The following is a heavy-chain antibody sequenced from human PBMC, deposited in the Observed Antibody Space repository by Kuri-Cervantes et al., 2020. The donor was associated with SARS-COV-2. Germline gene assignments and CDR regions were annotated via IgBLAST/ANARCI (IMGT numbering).Heavy chain of an antibody. Sequence: SETLSLTCAVYGGSFSGYYWSWIRQPPGKGLEWIGEINHSGSTNYNPSLKSRVTISVDTSKNQFSLKQSSVTAADTAVYYCARGRPPIYLGYCSSTSCHRYYFDYWGQGTLVTVSS. D-gene: IGHD2-2*01. V-gene: IGHV4-34*01. J-gene: IGHJ4*02. CDR2: INHSGST. CDR1: GGSFSGYY. CDR3: ARGRPPIYLGYCSSTSCHRYYFDY.